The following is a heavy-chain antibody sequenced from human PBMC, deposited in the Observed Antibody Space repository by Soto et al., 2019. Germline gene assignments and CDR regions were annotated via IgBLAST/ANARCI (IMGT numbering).Heavy chain of an antibody. CDR1: GYIFTNYA. V-gene: IGHV1-18*01. Sequence: QVQLVQSGAEVKKPGASVKVSCKASGYIFTNYAINWVRQAPGQGLEWVGWISAYNGDTNSAQNFQGRVTMTTDTSTTTAYMELRSLRSDDTAVYYCVRGSLYSNSPGDLDYWGQGTLATVSS. D-gene: IGHD1-26*01. CDR2: ISAYNGDT. CDR3: VRGSLYSNSPGDLDY. J-gene: IGHJ4*02.